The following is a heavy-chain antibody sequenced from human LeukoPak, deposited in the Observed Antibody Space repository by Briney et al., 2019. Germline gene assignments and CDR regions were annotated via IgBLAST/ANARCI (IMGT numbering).Heavy chain of an antibody. CDR3: ARGGVNYKIAGP. D-gene: IGHD3-10*01. V-gene: IGHV4-59*01. CDR2: IYYSGSA. CDR1: GGSITRYY. Sequence: SETLPLICTVSGGSITRYYWSWLRQPPGKGLEWIGYIYYSGSANYNPSLKSRVTISVDTSKNQFSLKLSSVTAADTAVYYCARGGVNYKIAGPWGQGALVTVSS. J-gene: IGHJ5*02.